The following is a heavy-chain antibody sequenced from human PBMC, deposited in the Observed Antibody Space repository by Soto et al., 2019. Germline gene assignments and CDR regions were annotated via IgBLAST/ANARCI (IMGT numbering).Heavy chain of an antibody. CDR3: ARVITTVPINPTDY. Sequence: SGGSLRLSCAASGFTFSSYSMNWVRQAPGKGLEWVSYISSSSSTIYYADSVKGRSTISRDNAKNSLYLQMNSLRDEDTAVYYCARVITTVPINPTDYWGQGTLVTVSS. CDR1: GFTFSSYS. CDR2: ISSSSSTI. V-gene: IGHV3-48*02. D-gene: IGHD4-17*01. J-gene: IGHJ4*02.